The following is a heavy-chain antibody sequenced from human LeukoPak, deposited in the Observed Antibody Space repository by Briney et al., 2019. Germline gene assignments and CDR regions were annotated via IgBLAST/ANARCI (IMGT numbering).Heavy chain of an antibody. CDR2: IYSGGST. CDR3: ARDPEGRTPRNY. J-gene: IGHJ4*02. V-gene: IGHV3-53*01. Sequence: PGGSLRLSCAASGFTVSSNYMSWVRQAPGKGLEWVSVIYSGGSTYYADSVKGRFTISRDNSKNTLYLQMNSLRAEDTAVYYCARDPEGRTPRNYWGQGTLVTVSS. CDR1: GFTVSSNY. D-gene: IGHD2-2*01.